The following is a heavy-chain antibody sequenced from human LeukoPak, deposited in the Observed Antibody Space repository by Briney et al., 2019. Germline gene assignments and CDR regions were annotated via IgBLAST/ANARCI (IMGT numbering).Heavy chain of an antibody. CDR3: ARVVRLTGYSSGWYSGYYYYMDV. J-gene: IGHJ6*03. V-gene: IGHV1-69*06. D-gene: IGHD6-13*01. Sequence: SVKVSCEASGGTFSSYAISWVRQAPGQGLEWVGGILPIFGTTHYAQKFQDRVTITADKSTSTAYTELSRLRSEHTAVYYCARVVRLTGYSSGWYSGYYYYMDVWGKGTTVTVSS. CDR1: GGTFSSYA. CDR2: ILPIFGTT.